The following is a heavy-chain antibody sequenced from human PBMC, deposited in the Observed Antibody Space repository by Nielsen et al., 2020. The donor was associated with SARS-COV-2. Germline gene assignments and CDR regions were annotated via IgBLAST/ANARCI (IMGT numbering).Heavy chain of an antibody. D-gene: IGHD4-17*01. CDR2: IYWDDDK. Sequence: SGPTLVKPTQTLTLTCTFSGFSLSTSGVGVGWIRQPPGKALEWLALIYWDDDKRYSPSLKSRLTITKDTSKNQVVLTMTNIDPVDTATYYCAHYGDYVGGFDYWGQGTLVTVSS. CDR1: GFSLSTSGVG. V-gene: IGHV2-5*02. J-gene: IGHJ4*02. CDR3: AHYGDYVGGFDY.